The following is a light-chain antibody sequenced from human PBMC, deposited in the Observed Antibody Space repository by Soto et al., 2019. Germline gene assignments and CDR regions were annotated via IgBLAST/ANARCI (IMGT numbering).Light chain of an antibody. CDR1: QSVTNN. CDR2: SAS. V-gene: IGKV3-15*01. J-gene: IGKJ1*01. CDR3: QHYNSYSEA. Sequence: VVMTQSPATLSVSPGERVTLSCRASQSVTNNLAWYHQRPGQAPKLLMYSASARATGVPARFSGSGSGTEFTLTISSLQYEDYATYYCQHYNSYSEAFGQGTKV.